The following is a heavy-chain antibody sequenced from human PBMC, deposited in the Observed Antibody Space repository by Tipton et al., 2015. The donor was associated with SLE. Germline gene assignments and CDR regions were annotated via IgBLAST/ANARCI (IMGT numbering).Heavy chain of an antibody. J-gene: IGHJ6*03. D-gene: IGHD3-3*01. Sequence: TLSLTCAVYGGSFSGYYWSWIGQPPGKGLEWIGEINHSGSTNYNPSLKSRVTISVDTSKNHFSLKLSSVTAADTAVYYCARVRPPLSIFGVVKGTDYYYMDVWGKGTTVTVSS. CDR1: GGSFSGYY. CDR2: INHSGST. V-gene: IGHV4-34*01. CDR3: ARVRPPLSIFGVVKGTDYYYMDV.